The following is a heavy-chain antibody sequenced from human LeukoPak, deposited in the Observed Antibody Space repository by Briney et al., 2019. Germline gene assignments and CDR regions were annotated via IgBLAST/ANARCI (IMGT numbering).Heavy chain of an antibody. CDR1: GFTVSSNY. Sequence: GGSLRLSCAASGFTVSSNYMSWVRQAPGKGLEWVSVIYSGGSTYYADSVKGRFTISRDNSKNTLYLQMNSLRAEDTAVYYCASQWDGYYDSSGPLDYWGQGTLVTVSS. J-gene: IGHJ4*02. V-gene: IGHV3-66*04. CDR3: ASQWDGYYDSSGPLDY. D-gene: IGHD3-22*01. CDR2: IYSGGST.